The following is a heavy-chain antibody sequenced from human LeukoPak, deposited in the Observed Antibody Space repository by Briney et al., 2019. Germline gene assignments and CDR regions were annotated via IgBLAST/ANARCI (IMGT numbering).Heavy chain of an antibody. D-gene: IGHD7-27*01. J-gene: IGHJ6*03. CDR3: ASNWGSDYYYYMDV. V-gene: IGHV3-48*04. CDR1: GFTFSSYA. CDR2: ISSSGSTI. Sequence: GGSLRLSCAASGFTFSSYAMSWVRQAPGKGLEWVSYISSSGSTIYYADSVKGRFTISRDNAKNSLYLQMNSLRAEDTAVYYCASNWGSDYYYYMDVWGKGTTVTVSS.